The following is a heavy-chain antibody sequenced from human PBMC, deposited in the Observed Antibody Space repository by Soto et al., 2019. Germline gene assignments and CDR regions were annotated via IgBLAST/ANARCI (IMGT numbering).Heavy chain of an antibody. J-gene: IGHJ6*03. CDR1: GYSFTSYW. D-gene: IGHD3-10*01. CDR2: IYPGDSDT. Sequence: PGESLKISCKGSGYSFTSYWIGWVRQMPGKGLEWMGIIYPGDSDTRYSPSFQGQVTISADKSISTAYLQWSSLKASDTAMYYCARASPSMVRGGNYYYMDVWGKGTTVTVSS. CDR3: ARASPSMVRGGNYYYMDV. V-gene: IGHV5-51*01.